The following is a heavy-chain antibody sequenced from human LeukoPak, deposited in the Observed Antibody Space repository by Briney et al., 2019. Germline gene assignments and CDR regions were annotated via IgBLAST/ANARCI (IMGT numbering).Heavy chain of an antibody. CDR2: INHSGNT. V-gene: IGHV4-34*01. Sequence: SETLSLTCAVYGGSFSGYYWSWIRQPPGKGLEWIGEINHSGNTNYNPSLKRRVTISGDTSKNQFSLKLSSVTAADTAVYYCVRDRIAVTDPPNWFDPWGQGILVTVSS. CDR1: GGSFSGYY. D-gene: IGHD6-19*01. CDR3: VRDRIAVTDPPNWFDP. J-gene: IGHJ5*02.